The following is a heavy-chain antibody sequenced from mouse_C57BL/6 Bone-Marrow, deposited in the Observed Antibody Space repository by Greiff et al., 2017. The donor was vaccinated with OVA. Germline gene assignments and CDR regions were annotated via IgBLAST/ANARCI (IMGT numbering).Heavy chain of an antibody. Sequence: VQLQQSGPELVKPGASVKMSCKASGYTFTDYNMHWVKQSHGKSLEWIGYINPNNGGTSYKQKFKGKATLTVNKSSSTAYMELRSLTSEDSAVYYCAIRNYYGSSYGDWGQGTTLTVSS. D-gene: IGHD1-1*01. CDR3: AIRNYYGSSYGD. J-gene: IGHJ2*01. CDR2: INPNNGGT. V-gene: IGHV1-22*01. CDR1: GYTFTDYN.